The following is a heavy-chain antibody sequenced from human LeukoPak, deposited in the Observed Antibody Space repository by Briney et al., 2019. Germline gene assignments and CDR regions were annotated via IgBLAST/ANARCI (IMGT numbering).Heavy chain of an antibody. Sequence: GGSLRLSCAASGFTFSSYWMSWVRQAPGKGLEWVANIKQDGSEKYYVDSVKGRFTISRDNAKNSLYLQMNSLRAEDTAVYYCAKGLTAREPYYYYYYYMDVWGKGTTVTVSS. D-gene: IGHD6-6*01. CDR3: AKGLTAREPYYYYYYYMDV. CDR2: IKQDGSEK. CDR1: GFTFSSYW. J-gene: IGHJ6*03. V-gene: IGHV3-7*01.